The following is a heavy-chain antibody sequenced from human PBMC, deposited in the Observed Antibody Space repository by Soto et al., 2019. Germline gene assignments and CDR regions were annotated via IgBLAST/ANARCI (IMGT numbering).Heavy chain of an antibody. CDR1: GQSFSGHS. CDR2: INESGST. V-gene: IGHV4-34*01. J-gene: IGHJ4*02. Sequence: QVQLQQWGAGLVKPSETLSLSCAVYGQSFSGHSWAWIRQPPGKGLEWIGEINESGSTYYNPSLKSRVTISTDTSRNQFSLTLSSVSAADTAAYFCARGSGIVALPGELEDVKYDYWGQGTLVNVSS. D-gene: IGHD1-1*01. CDR3: ARGSGIVALPGELEDVKYDY.